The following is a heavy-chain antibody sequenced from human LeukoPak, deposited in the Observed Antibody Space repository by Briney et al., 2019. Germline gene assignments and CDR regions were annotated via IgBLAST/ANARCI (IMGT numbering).Heavy chain of an antibody. D-gene: IGHD1-14*01. CDR1: GYTFTSYY. CDR2: INPSGCDT. J-gene: IGHJ4*02. V-gene: IGHV1-46*01. Sequence: GASVKVSCKASGYTFTSYYMHWVRQAAGQGLEGMGIINPSGCDTSYAQKFQGRLTMTRDTSTNTVYMEPTSLRSEDTAVYSCAREVMDNLRFDYWGQGTLVTVSS. CDR3: AREVMDNLRFDY.